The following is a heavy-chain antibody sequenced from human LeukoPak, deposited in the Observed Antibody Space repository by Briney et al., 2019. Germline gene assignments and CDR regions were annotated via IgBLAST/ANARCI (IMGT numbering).Heavy chain of an antibody. CDR2: SGRTGNS. D-gene: IGHD2-2*03. CDR3: AKDMDIVVVPAAIFD. Sequence: GGSLRLSCAASGFSFSIHAMSWVRQAPGKGLEWVSGSGRTGNSDYADAVKGRFTISRDNSKDTVFLQMNSLRVEDTAVYYCAKDMDIVVVPAAIFDWGQGTLVTVSS. V-gene: IGHV3-23*01. J-gene: IGHJ4*02. CDR1: GFSFSIHA.